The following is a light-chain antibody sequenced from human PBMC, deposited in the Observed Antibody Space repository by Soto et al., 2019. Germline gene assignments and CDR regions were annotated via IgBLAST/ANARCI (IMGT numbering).Light chain of an antibody. CDR2: EAS. J-gene: IGKJ2*01. CDR1: HNIVTY. CDR3: QQSHSTPPT. Sequence: DIPMAQSPPSLSASVGDRVTITCRASHNIVTYLNWYQQKAGKAPSLLIYEASHLQSGVPFRFFGSGSGTDFTLTIDNLQHEDSATYACQQSHSTPPTFGPGTKLEIK. V-gene: IGKV1-39*01.